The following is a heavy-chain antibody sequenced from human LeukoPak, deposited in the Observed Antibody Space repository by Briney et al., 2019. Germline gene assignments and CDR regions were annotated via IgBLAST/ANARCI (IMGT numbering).Heavy chain of an antibody. V-gene: IGHV1-2*06. J-gene: IGHJ4*02. CDR2: IHPSSGGT. D-gene: IGHD4-17*01. Sequence: ASVKVSCKASGYIFTAYYIHWVRQPPGQGLEWVGRIHPSSGGTEYAQNFQGRVTVTRDTSITTAYMELNRLTSDDTAVYYCARNYGDLDYWGQGTLVTVSS. CDR3: ARNYGDLDY. CDR1: GYIFTAYY.